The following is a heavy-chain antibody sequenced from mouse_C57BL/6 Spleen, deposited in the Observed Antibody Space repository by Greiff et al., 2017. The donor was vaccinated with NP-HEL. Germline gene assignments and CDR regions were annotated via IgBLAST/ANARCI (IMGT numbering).Heavy chain of an antibody. V-gene: IGHV1-61*01. J-gene: IGHJ2*01. D-gene: IGHD1-1*01. CDR1: GYTFTSYW. Sequence: QVQLQQSGAELVRPGSSVKLSCKASGYTFTSYWMDWVKQRPGQGLEWIGNIYPSDSETHYNQKFKDKATLTVDKSSSTAYMQLSSLTSDDSAVYYCARGAVVAPNFDYWGQGTTLTVSS. CDR2: IYPSDSET. CDR3: ARGAVVAPNFDY.